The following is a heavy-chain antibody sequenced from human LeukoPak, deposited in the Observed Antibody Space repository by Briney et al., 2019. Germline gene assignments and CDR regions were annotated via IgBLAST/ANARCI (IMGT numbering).Heavy chain of an antibody. J-gene: IGHJ4*02. CDR1: GGSISSGSYY. CDR3: ARVRRDGYNYTPED. Sequence: SETLSLTGTVSGGSISSGSYYWSWIRQPAGKGLEWIGHIYTSGSTNYNPSLKSRVTISVDTSKNQFSLKLSSVTAADTAVYYCARVRRDGYNYTPEDWGQGTLVTVSS. D-gene: IGHD5-24*01. V-gene: IGHV4-61*09. CDR2: IYTSGST.